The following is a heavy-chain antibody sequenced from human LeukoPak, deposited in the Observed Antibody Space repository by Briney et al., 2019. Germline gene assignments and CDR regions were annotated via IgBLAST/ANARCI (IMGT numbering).Heavy chain of an antibody. J-gene: IGHJ2*01. Sequence: SETLSLTCTVSGGSISAYYWNWIRQSPGKGLEWIGYIYHTGSTKHNPSLKSRVTISVDTSKNQFSLKLTSVTAADTAVYYCARVYGSGSSWYFDLWGRGTLVTVPS. V-gene: IGHV4-59*01. CDR2: IYHTGST. D-gene: IGHD3-10*01. CDR3: ARVYGSGSSWYFDL. CDR1: GGSISAYY.